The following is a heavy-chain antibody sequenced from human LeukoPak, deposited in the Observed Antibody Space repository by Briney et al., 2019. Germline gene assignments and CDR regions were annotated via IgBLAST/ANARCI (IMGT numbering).Heavy chain of an antibody. Sequence: SETLSLTCTVPGGSISSYYWSWIRQPPGKGLEWIGYIYYSGSTNYNPSLKSRVTISLDTSKNQFSLKLSSVTAADTAMYYCARTYHDFWSDDYYHYMDVWGKGTTVTVS. CDR2: IYYSGST. V-gene: IGHV4-59*01. J-gene: IGHJ6*03. D-gene: IGHD3-3*01. CDR1: GGSISSYY. CDR3: ARTYHDFWSDDYYHYMDV.